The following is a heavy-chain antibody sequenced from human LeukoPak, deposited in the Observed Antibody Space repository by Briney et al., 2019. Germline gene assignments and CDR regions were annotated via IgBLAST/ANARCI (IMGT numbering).Heavy chain of an antibody. CDR2: IQFDGIKK. CDR3: AQKSTGTFDI. D-gene: IGHD6-13*01. V-gene: IGHV3-30*02. CDR1: GFTFSSSA. Sequence: GGSLRLSCAASGFTFSSSAMHWVRQAPGKGLEWVAYIQFDGIKKFYSDSVKGRFTISRDNSKNTPFLQMSSLTTEDTAVYYCAQKSTGTFDIWGQGTMVTVSP. J-gene: IGHJ3*02.